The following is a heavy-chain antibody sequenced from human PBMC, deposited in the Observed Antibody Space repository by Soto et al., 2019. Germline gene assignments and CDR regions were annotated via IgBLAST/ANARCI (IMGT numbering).Heavy chain of an antibody. CDR2: ISSSSSTI. J-gene: IGHJ5*02. CDR1: GFTFSSYS. V-gene: IGHV3-48*01. Sequence: GGSLRLSCAASGFTFSSYSMNWVRQAPGKGLEWVSYISSSSSTIYYADSVKGRFTISRDNAKNSLYLQMNSLRAEDTAVYDWARDTRARNCSGGSCYVDWFDPWGQGTLVTVSS. D-gene: IGHD2-15*01. CDR3: ARDTRARNCSGGSCYVDWFDP.